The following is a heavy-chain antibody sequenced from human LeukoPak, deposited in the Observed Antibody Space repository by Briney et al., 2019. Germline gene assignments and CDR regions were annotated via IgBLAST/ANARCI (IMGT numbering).Heavy chain of an antibody. Sequence: PGGSLRLSCAASGFTFSSYWMSWVRQAPGKGLEWVANIKQDGSEKYYVDSVKGRFTISRDNAKNSLYLQMNSLRAEDTAVYYCARGDGGYDFRSTATRNWFDPWGQGTLVTVSS. CDR1: GFTFSSYW. V-gene: IGHV3-7*01. CDR3: ARGDGGYDFRSTATRNWFDP. CDR2: IKQDGSEK. D-gene: IGHD3-3*01. J-gene: IGHJ5*02.